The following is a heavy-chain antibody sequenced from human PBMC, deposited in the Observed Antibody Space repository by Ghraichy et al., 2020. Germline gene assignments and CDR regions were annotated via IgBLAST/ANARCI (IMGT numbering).Heavy chain of an antibody. CDR2: INHSGST. CDR1: GGSFSGYY. CDR3: ARRRRTLGRGMSYYFDY. J-gene: IGHJ4*02. Sequence: SETLSLTCAVYGGSFSGYYWSWIRQPPGKGLEWIGEINHSGSTNYNPSLKSRVTISVDTSKNQFSLKLSSVTAADTAVYYCARRRRTLGRGMSYYFDYWGQGTLVTVSS. D-gene: IGHD3-16*01. V-gene: IGHV4-34*01.